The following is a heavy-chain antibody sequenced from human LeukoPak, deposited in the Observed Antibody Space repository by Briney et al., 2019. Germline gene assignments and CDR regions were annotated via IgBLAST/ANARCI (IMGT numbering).Heavy chain of an antibody. CDR1: GLTLSNYW. CDR3: ARDLSGVTGYTYGRGIDY. Sequence: GGSLRLSCVAPGLTLSNYWMSWVRQAPGKGLEWVATIKPDGSEKYYVDSVKGRFTVSRDNAKRSLYLQMDSLRAEDTAVYYCARDLSGVTGYTYGRGIDYWGQGTLVTVSS. CDR2: IKPDGSEK. V-gene: IGHV3-7*01. J-gene: IGHJ4*02. D-gene: IGHD5-18*01.